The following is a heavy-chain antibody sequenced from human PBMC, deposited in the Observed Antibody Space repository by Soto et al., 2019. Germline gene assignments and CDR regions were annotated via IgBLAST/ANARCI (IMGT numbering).Heavy chain of an antibody. D-gene: IGHD6-19*01. V-gene: IGHV1-18*01. CDR2: ISAYDGNT. Sequence: ASVKVSCKASGYTFTSYGISWVRQAPGQGLEWMGWISAYDGNTNYAQKLQGRVTMTTDTSTSTAYMELRSLRSDDTAVYYCARSGRGQWLVPLDYWGQGTLVTVSS. J-gene: IGHJ4*02. CDR1: GYTFTSYG. CDR3: ARSGRGQWLVPLDY.